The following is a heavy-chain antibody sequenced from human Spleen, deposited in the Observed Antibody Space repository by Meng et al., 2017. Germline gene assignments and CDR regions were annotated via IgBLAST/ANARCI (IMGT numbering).Heavy chain of an antibody. CDR2: IYHTGTT. CDR3: AREVGASPDY. CDR1: SYSITSGYY. V-gene: IGHV4-38-2*02. Sequence: SETLSLTCTVSSYSITSGYYWGWIRQPPGKGLEWSGSIYHTGTTYYNPSLKSRVTISVDTSKNQFSLKLSSVTAADTAVYFCAREVGASPDYWGQGTLVTVSS. D-gene: IGHD2-2*01. J-gene: IGHJ4*02.